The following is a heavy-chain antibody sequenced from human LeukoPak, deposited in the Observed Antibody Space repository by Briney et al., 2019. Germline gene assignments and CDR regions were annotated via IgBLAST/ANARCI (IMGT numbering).Heavy chain of an antibody. CDR1: GGSISSNSYN. V-gene: IGHV4-39*07. Sequence: SETLSLTCTVSGGSISSNSYNWGWIRQPPGRGLEWIGSIHYSGTTYYNPSFKSRVTISVDTSKNQFSLKLSSVTAADTAVYYCAREIEWIRSGSAFDYWGQGTLVTVSS. D-gene: IGHD1-26*01. CDR2: IHYSGTT. J-gene: IGHJ4*02. CDR3: AREIEWIRSGSAFDY.